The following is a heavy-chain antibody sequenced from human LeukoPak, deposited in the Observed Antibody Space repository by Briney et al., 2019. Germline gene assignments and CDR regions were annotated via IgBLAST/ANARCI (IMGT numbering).Heavy chain of an antibody. D-gene: IGHD3/OR15-3a*01. CDR3: ARQTGSGLFILP. CDR1: GVSISSSNSY. V-gene: IGHV4-39*01. CDR2: IYYSGNT. J-gene: IGHJ4*02. Sequence: PSESLSLTCTVSGVSISSSNSYWGWIRQPPGKGLEWIGSIYYSGNTYYNASLKSQVSISIDTSKNQFSLRLTSVTAADTAVYYCARQTGSGLFILPGGQGTLVTVSS.